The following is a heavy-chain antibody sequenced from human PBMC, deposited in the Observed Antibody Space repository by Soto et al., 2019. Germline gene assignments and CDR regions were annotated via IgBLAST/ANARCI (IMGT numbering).Heavy chain of an antibody. Sequence: QVHLVQSGAEVKKPAASVSVSCKASGYTFDNYHIHWVRQAPGQGLEWMAIIHANNGDTDYPQNLRGRVDLPRDTSTTTVYMELRSLTSDDTALYFCAREGNVGGTQMRYFDYWGQGTLVTVSS. CDR1: GYTFDNYH. D-gene: IGHD2-21*02. CDR3: AREGNVGGTQMRYFDY. V-gene: IGHV1-46*02. CDR2: IHANNGDT. J-gene: IGHJ4*02.